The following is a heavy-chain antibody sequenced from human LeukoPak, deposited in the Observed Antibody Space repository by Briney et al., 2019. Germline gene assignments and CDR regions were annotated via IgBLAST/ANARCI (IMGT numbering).Heavy chain of an antibody. Sequence: GGSLRLSCAASGFTFSSYAMSWVRQAPGKGLKWVSAISGSGGSTYYADSVKGRFTISRDNSKNALYLQMNSLRAEDTAVYYCAKPLNFDWLHDAFDIWGQGTMVTVSS. CDR1: GFTFSSYA. V-gene: IGHV3-23*01. J-gene: IGHJ3*02. CDR3: AKPLNFDWLHDAFDI. CDR2: ISGSGGST. D-gene: IGHD3-9*01.